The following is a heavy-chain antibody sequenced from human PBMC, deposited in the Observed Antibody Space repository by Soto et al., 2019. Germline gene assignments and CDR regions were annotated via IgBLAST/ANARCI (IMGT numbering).Heavy chain of an antibody. CDR3: ARVRPAALVVYFYFDY. CDR2: INTYNANT. Sequence: QVQLVQSGAEVKKPGASVKVSCKASGYNFSSFGISWVRQAPGQGLEWLGWINTYNANTNYAQKLQGRVTMTTDTSTSTAYMELRSLRSDDTAVYYCARVRPAALVVYFYFDYWGQGTLVTVSS. D-gene: IGHD2-8*01. J-gene: IGHJ4*02. CDR1: GYNFSSFG. V-gene: IGHV1-18*01.